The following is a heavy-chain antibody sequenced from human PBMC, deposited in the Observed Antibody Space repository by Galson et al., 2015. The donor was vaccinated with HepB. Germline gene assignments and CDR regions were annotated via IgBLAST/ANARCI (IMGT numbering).Heavy chain of an antibody. V-gene: IGHV3-33*01. CDR3: ATDRERDGNNAGFDY. CDR2: IWYDGSDK. J-gene: IGHJ4*02. Sequence: SLRLSCAASGFTFSRYAMHWVRQAPGKGLERVAVIWYDGSDKYYADSVKGRFTISRDNSKNTLYLQMNSLRAEDTAVYYCATDRERDGNNAGFDYWGRGTLVIVSS. CDR1: GFTFSRYA. D-gene: IGHD5-24*01.